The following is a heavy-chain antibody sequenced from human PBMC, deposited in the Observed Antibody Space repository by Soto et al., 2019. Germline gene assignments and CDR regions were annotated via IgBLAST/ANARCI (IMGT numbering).Heavy chain of an antibody. V-gene: IGHV4-31*03. CDR3: AREERGTYYYYYGMDV. CDR1: GGSISSGGYY. Sequence: QVQLQESGPGLVKPSQTLSLTCTVSGGSISSGGYYWSWIRQHPGKGLEWIGYIYYSGSTYYNPSLKSRVIISVDTSKNQFSLKLSSVTAADTAVYYCAREERGTYYYYYGMDVWVQGTTVTVSS. J-gene: IGHJ6*02. CDR2: IYYSGST. D-gene: IGHD3-16*01.